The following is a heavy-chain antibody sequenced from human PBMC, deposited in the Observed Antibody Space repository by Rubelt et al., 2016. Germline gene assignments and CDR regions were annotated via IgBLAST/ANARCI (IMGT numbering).Heavy chain of an antibody. J-gene: IGHJ3*01. CDR3: GKVGLDFWSGYYRGQDGFDIWG. D-gene: IGHD3-3*01. V-gene: IGHV3-48*04. Sequence: EVQLVESGGGLAQPGGSLRLSCAVSGFTLSSHSMNWVRQAPGKGLEWVSYISSTGRTIHYADSVKGRFTISRDNAKNSLYLQMDGLRAEDTAEYYCGKVGLDFWSGYYRGQDGFDIWGWRQGTMDTVSS. CDR1: GFTLSSHS. CDR2: ISSTGRTI.